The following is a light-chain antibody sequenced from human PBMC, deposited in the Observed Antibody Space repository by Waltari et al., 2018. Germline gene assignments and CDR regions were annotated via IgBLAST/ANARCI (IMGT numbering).Light chain of an antibody. Sequence: IQLTQAPSSLSASVGDRVTITCRASQGISSYLAWYQQKPGKAPKLLIYARSTLINGVPSRCSGSGFGTDFTLTISSLQPEDFATYYCQQVNSYPFTFGPGTTVDIK. V-gene: IGKV1-9*01. CDR3: QQVNSYPFT. CDR1: QGISSY. J-gene: IGKJ3*01. CDR2: ARS.